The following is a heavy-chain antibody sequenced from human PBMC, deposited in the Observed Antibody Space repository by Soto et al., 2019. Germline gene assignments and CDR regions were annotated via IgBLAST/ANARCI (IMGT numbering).Heavy chain of an antibody. CDR1: GYTFISNY. CDR3: AKGRDGYDYYLDY. D-gene: IGHD5-12*01. V-gene: IGHV1-46*01. J-gene: IGHJ4*02. Sequence: ASVKVSCKAFGYTFISNYIYWVRQAPGQGLEWMGVINPGGGGATYAQRFQDRVTMTRDTSSSTVYMEPSSLRSEDTAIYYCAKGRDGYDYYLDYWGQGTLVTVSS. CDR2: INPGGGGA.